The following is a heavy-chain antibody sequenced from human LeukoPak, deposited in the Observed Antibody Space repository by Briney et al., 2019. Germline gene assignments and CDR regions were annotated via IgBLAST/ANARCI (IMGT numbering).Heavy chain of an antibody. CDR1: GFTFSSYA. CDR2: ISGSGGST. CDR3: TTHVLLWFGESNQFDY. V-gene: IGHV3-23*01. D-gene: IGHD3-10*01. J-gene: IGHJ4*02. Sequence: GGSLRLSCAASGFTFSSYAMSWVRQAPGKGLEWVSAISGSGGSTYYADSVKGRFTISRDNSKNTLYLQMNSLRAEDTAVYYCTTHVLLWFGESNQFDYWGQGTLVTVSS.